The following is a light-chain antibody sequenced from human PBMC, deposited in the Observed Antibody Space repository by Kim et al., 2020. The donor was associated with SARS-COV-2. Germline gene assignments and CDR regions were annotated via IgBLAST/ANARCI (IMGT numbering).Light chain of an antibody. CDR1: SGSIASNY. V-gene: IGLV6-57*03. CDR2: EDN. Sequence: GKTVTISCTRSSGSIASNYVHWYQQRPGSAPITLIYEDNQRPSGVPDRFSGSIDSSSNSASLTISGLKTEDEADYYCQSYDSSNWVFGGGTQLTVL. J-gene: IGLJ3*02. CDR3: QSYDSSNWV.